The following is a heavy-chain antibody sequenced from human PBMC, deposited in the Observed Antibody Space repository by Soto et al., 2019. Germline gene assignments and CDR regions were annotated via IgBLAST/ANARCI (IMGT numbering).Heavy chain of an antibody. CDR2: ISYDGSNK. J-gene: IGHJ6*02. CDR3: AKDWVWEQYYYYYGMDV. CDR1: GFTFSSYG. D-gene: IGHD1-26*01. Sequence: GGSLRLSCAASGFTFSSYGMHWVRQAPGKGLEWVAVISYDGSNKYYADSVKGRFTVPRDNSKNTLYLQMNSLRAEDTAVYYCAKDWVWEQYYYYYGMDVWGQGTTVTVSS. V-gene: IGHV3-30*18.